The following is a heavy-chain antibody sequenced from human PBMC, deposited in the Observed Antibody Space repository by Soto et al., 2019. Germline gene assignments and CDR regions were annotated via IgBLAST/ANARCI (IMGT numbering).Heavy chain of an antibody. Sequence: GGSLRLSCTASGFTFSNAWMTWVRQAPGKGLEWVGRIKTNAAGGTTDYAAPVKGTFAISRDDSENTLYLQMNSLKTEDTAVYYCTNVYFDYWGQGTLVTVSS. CDR2: IKTNAAGGTT. CDR3: TNVYFDY. CDR1: GFTFSNAW. J-gene: IGHJ4*02. V-gene: IGHV3-15*01.